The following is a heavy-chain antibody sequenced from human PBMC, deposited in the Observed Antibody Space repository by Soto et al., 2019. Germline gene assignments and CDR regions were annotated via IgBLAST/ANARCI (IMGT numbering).Heavy chain of an antibody. D-gene: IGHD6-13*01. V-gene: IGHV1-3*05. J-gene: IGHJ4*02. Sequence: QVQLVQSGAEEKKPGASVKVSCKASGYTFTSYAMHWVRQAPGQRLEWMGWINAGNGNTKHSQKLQGRVTITRDTSASTAYMELSSLRSEDTAVYSCARDVAAADYWGQGTLVTVSS. CDR3: ARDVAAADY. CDR1: GYTFTSYA. CDR2: INAGNGNT.